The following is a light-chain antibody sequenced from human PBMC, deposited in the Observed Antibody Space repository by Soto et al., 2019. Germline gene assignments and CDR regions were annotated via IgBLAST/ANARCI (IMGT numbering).Light chain of an antibody. Sequence: DIQMTQSPSNLSGSVGGRVTITCRASQTISSWLAWYQQKPGKAPKLPIYKASTLKSGVTSRFSGSGSGTEFTLTISRLQPDDFAAYYCQHYNSYSEAFGQGTKVELK. CDR1: QTISSW. J-gene: IGKJ1*01. CDR2: KAS. CDR3: QHYNSYSEA. V-gene: IGKV1-5*03.